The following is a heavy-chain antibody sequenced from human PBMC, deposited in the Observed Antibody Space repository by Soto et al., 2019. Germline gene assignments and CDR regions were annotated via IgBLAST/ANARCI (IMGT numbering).Heavy chain of an antibody. D-gene: IGHD4-17*01. CDR2: IHPGDSDT. Sequence: GESLKISCVGSGFSFSRDTVGWVRQVPGKGLEWMGVIHPGDSDTRYSPSFQGQVTISADKSISTAYLQWSSLKASDTAMYYCTLSYGDSYYYYYGMDVWGQGTTVTVSS. J-gene: IGHJ6*02. V-gene: IGHV5-51*01. CDR1: GFSFSRDT. CDR3: TLSYGDSYYYYYGMDV.